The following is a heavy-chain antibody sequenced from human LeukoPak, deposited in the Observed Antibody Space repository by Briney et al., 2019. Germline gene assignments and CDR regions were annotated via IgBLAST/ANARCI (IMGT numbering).Heavy chain of an antibody. CDR1: GGSISSYY. V-gene: IGHV4-59*01. Sequence: SETLSLTCTVSGGSISSYYWSWIRQPPGKGLEWIGYIYYSGSTNYNPSLKSRVTISVDTSKNQFSLKLSSVTAADTAVYYCARKCIDILTGFDYWGQGTLVTVSS. CDR2: IYYSGST. CDR3: ARKCIDILTGFDY. J-gene: IGHJ4*02. D-gene: IGHD3-9*01.